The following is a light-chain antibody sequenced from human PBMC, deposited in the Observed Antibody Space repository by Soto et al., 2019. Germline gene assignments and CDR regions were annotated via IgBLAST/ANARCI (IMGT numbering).Light chain of an antibody. Sequence: EIVLTQSPGTLFLSPGERAILSCRASQSLSSDFLAWYQQKPGQAPRLLIYSSSNRATGIPDRFSGSGSGTDFTLTISRLEPADFAVYYCQQYGRSPLTFGGGTKVDIK. J-gene: IGKJ4*01. CDR3: QQYGRSPLT. V-gene: IGKV3-20*01. CDR2: SSS. CDR1: QSLSSDF.